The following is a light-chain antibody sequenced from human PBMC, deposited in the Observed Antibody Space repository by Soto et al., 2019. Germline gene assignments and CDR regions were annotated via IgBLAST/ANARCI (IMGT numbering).Light chain of an antibody. CDR3: SSYTSRSSVI. J-gene: IGLJ2*01. V-gene: IGLV2-14*01. CDR2: NVS. Sequence: QSALTQPASVSGAPGQSITISCTATTSDVGDYNYVSWYQQYPGKAPKPIIYNVSNRPSGVSNRFSGSKSGATASLTISGLQAEDEADYYCSSYTSRSSVIFGGGTKLTVL. CDR1: TSDVGDYNY.